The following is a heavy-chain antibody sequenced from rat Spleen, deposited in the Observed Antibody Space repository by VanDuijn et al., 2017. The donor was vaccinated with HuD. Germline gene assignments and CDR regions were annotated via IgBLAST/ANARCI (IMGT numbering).Heavy chain of an antibody. CDR1: GFTFSNFA. J-gene: IGHJ4*01. Sequence: EVQLVESGGGLVRPGGSLKLSCSVSGFTFSNFAMAWVRQAPTKGLEWVATISTVGGSTYYRDSVKGRFTISRDNAKNPLYLQMDSLRSEDTGTYYCTRGYVMDAWGQGASVTVSS. V-gene: IGHV5S13*01. CDR2: ISTVGGST. CDR3: TRGYVMDA.